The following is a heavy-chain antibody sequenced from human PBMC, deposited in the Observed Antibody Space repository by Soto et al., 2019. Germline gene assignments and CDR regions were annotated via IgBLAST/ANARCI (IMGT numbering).Heavy chain of an antibody. CDR1: GGSISSGDYY. J-gene: IGHJ4*02. CDR2: IYYSGST. D-gene: IGHD3-9*01. V-gene: IGHV4-30-4*01. CDR3: ARGGDILTGYRDTFDY. Sequence: QVQLQESGPGLVKPSQTLSLTCTVSGGSISSGDYYWSWIRQPPGKGLEWIGYIYYSGSTYYNPSLKSRVTISVDTSKNQFSLKLSSVTAADTAVYYCARGGDILTGYRDTFDYWGQGTLVTVSS.